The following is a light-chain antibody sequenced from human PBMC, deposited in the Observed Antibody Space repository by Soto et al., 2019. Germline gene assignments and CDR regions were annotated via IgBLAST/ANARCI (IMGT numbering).Light chain of an antibody. V-gene: IGKV3-20*01. J-gene: IGKJ1*01. CDR3: HQYAYSPWA. Sequence: EIVLTQSPGTLFLSPGERATLSCRASQNVGRNYLAWYQQKPGQAPRLLIYNASNRATGIPDRFSGSGSGTDFTLTISRLEPEDFAVYFCHQYAYSPWAFGQGTKVDIK. CDR1: QNVGRNY. CDR2: NAS.